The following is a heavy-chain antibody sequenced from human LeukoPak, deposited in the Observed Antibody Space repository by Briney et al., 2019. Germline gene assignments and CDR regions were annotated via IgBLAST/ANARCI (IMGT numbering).Heavy chain of an antibody. J-gene: IGHJ4*02. D-gene: IGHD4-17*01. CDR1: GFTFSSHD. CDR2: IGTAGDT. Sequence: GGSLRLSCAASGFTFSSHDMHWVRQATGKGLEWVSTIGTAGDTYYPGSVKGRFTISRENAKNSLYLQMNILKAGDTAVYYCAKGDYGDYLDYWGQGTLVTVSS. CDR3: AKGDYGDYLDY. V-gene: IGHV3-13*01.